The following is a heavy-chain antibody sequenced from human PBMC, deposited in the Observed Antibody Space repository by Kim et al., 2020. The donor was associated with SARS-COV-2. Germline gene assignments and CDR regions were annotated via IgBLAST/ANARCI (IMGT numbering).Heavy chain of an antibody. Sequence: GGSLRLSCAASGFTFSSYSMNWVRQAPGKGLEWVSYISSSSSTIYYADSVKGRFTISRDNAKNSLYLQMNSLRDEDTAVYYCARELERSLAREIAAAAPYYYYYGMDVWGQGTTVTVSS. CDR3: ARELERSLAREIAAAAPYYYYYGMDV. V-gene: IGHV3-48*02. D-gene: IGHD6-13*01. CDR1: GFTFSSYS. CDR2: ISSSSSTI. J-gene: IGHJ6*02.